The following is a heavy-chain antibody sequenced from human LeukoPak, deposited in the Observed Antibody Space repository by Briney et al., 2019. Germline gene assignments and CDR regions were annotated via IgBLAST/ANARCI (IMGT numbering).Heavy chain of an antibody. D-gene: IGHD2-2*01. CDR1: GYTFTGYY. V-gene: IGHV1-2*02. CDR2: INPNSGGT. CDR3: ARGGNIVVVPAAIIEAYYYYGMDV. Sequence: PQASVKVSCKASGYTFTGYYMHWVRQAPGQGLEWMGWINPNSGGTNYAQKFQGRVTTTRDTSISTAYMELSRLRSDDTAVYYCARGGNIVVVPAAIIEAYYYYGMDVWGQGTTVTVSS. J-gene: IGHJ6*02.